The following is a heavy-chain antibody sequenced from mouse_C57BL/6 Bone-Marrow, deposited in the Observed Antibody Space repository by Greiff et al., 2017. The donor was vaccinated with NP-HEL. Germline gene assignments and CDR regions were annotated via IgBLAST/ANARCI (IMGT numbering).Heavy chain of an antibody. CDR1: GFTFSSYA. J-gene: IGHJ2*01. Sequence: DVHLVESGGGLVKPGGSLKLSCAASGFTFSSYAMSWVRQTPEKRLEWVATISDGGSYTYYPDNVKGRFTISRDNAKNNLYLQMSHLKSEDTAMYYCARDLIFDYWGQGTTLTVSS. V-gene: IGHV5-4*01. CDR2: ISDGGSYT. CDR3: ARDLIFDY.